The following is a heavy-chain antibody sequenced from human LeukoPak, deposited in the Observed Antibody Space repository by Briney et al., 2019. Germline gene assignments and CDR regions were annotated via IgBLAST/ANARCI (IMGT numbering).Heavy chain of an antibody. CDR1: GGSFSGYY. J-gene: IGHJ6*03. CDR3: ARTTEGGYAYGYFYYYYMDV. Sequence: SETPSLTCAVYGGSFSGYYWSWIRQPPGRGLEWIGYIYYSGSTNYNPSLKSRVTISVDTSKIQFSLKLTSVTAADTAVYYCARTTEGGYAYGYFYYYYMDVWGKGTTVTVSS. CDR2: IYYSGST. D-gene: IGHD5-18*01. V-gene: IGHV4-59*01.